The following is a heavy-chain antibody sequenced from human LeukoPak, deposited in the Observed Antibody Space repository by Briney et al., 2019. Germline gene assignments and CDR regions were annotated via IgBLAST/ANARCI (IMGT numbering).Heavy chain of an antibody. J-gene: IGHJ3*02. V-gene: IGHV3-66*01. D-gene: IGHD3-22*01. CDR1: GFTVSSNY. CDR3: ARDTGYYYDSSGAFDI. CDR2: IYSGGST. Sequence: GGSLRLSCAASGFTVSSNYMRWVRQAPGKGLEWVSVIYSGGSTYYADSVKGRFTISRDNSKNTLYLQMNSLRAEDTAVYYCARDTGYYYDSSGAFDIWGQGTMVTVSS.